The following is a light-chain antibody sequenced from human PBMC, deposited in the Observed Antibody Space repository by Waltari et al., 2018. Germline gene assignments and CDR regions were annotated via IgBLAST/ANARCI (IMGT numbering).Light chain of an antibody. Sequence: QLVLTQSPSASASLGASVKLTCTLSSGHSSNVIAWLQQRPEKGPRYLMKVTSDGSHSKGDKCPERVAGSSSGTEHYLTISSLQSEEEADDYCQTGGHGTWVFGGGTKLTVL. CDR1: SGHSSNV. CDR2: VTSDGSH. V-gene: IGLV4-69*01. CDR3: QTGGHGTWV. J-gene: IGLJ3*02.